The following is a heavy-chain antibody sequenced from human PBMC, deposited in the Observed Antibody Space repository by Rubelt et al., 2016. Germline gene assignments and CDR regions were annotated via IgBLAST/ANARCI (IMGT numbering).Heavy chain of an antibody. CDR2: GT. J-gene: IGHJ1*01. CDR3: ARDFGGSYYERGAEYFQH. D-gene: IGHD1-26*01. V-gene: IGHV4-31*02. Sequence: GTYYNPSLKSRVTISVDTSKNQFSLKLSSVTAADTAVYYCARDFGGSYYERGAEYFQHWGQGTLVTVSS.